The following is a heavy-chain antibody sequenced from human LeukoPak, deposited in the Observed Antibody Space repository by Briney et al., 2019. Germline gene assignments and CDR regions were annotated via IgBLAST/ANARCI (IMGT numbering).Heavy chain of an antibody. CDR1: GFTFSSYW. CDR3: ARDAVAARPYYYNGMDV. CDR2: IKQDGSEK. Sequence: GGSLRLSCAASGFTFSSYWMSWVRQAPGKGLEWVANIKQDGSEKYYVDSVKGRFTISRDNAKNSLYLQMNSLRAEDTAVYYCARDAVAARPYYYNGMDVWGQGTTVTVSS. D-gene: IGHD6-6*01. V-gene: IGHV3-7*01. J-gene: IGHJ6*02.